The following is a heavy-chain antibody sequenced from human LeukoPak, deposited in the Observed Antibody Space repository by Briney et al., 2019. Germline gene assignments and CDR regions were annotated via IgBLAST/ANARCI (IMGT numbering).Heavy chain of an antibody. CDR2: IYYSGST. Sequence: PSETLSLTCDVYGGSFSGYYWSWIRQPPWKGLEWIGYIYYSGSTNYNPSLKSRVTISVDTSKNQFSLKLSSVTAADTAVYYCARHVIAVAGGAAFDTWGQGTMVTVSS. J-gene: IGHJ3*02. V-gene: IGHV4-59*08. D-gene: IGHD6-19*01. CDR3: ARHVIAVAGGAAFDT. CDR1: GGSFSGYY.